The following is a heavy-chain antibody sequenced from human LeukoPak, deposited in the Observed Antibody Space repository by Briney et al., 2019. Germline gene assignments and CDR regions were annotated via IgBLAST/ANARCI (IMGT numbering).Heavy chain of an antibody. CDR3: ARHGIVVVMYFDY. V-gene: IGHV4-39*01. D-gene: IGHD3-22*01. CDR2: IYYSGST. J-gene: IGHJ4*02. Sequence: SETLSLTCTVSGGSISSSSYYWGWIRQPPGKGLEWIGSIYYSGSTYYNPSPKSRVTIFGDTSKNQFSLKLSSVTAADTAVYYCARHGIVVVMYFDYWGQGTLVTVSS. CDR1: GGSISSSSYY.